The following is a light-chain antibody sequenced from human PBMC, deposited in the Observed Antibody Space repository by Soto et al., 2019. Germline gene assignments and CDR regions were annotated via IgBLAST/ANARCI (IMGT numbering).Light chain of an antibody. J-gene: IGKJ1*01. Sequence: DIVMTQSPATLSVSPGEVATLSCRASQSVNSDLAWYQQKPGQAPRLLIYGAYTRDTGISTRFSGSGSGTEFTLTISSLQSEDFAVYYCQPYKNWPRTVGPGTKVEIK. CDR3: QPYKNWPRT. CDR2: GAY. V-gene: IGKV3-15*01. CDR1: QSVNSD.